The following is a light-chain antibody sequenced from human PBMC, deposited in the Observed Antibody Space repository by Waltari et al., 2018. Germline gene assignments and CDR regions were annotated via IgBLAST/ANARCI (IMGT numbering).Light chain of an antibody. Sequence: DIVMTQSPDSVALSLGERATIHCKSSQNILSSSNNKNYLVWYQQKPGQPPKLLISGASTRESGVPDRFSGSGSVTDFTLTISSLQAEDVAVYYCQQCYHLPSFGGGTRVEIK. J-gene: IGKJ4*01. V-gene: IGKV4-1*01. CDR1: QNILSSSNNKNY. CDR3: QQCYHLPS. CDR2: GAS.